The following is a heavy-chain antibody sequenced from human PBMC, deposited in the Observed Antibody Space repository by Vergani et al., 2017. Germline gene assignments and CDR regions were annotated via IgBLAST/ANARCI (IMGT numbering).Heavy chain of an antibody. D-gene: IGHD3-3*01. CDR1: GYTFTSYG. V-gene: IGHV1-18*01. J-gene: IGHJ6*03. CDR3: ASSITIFGVVIRMDV. CDR2: ISAYNGNT. Sequence: QVQLVQSGAEVKKPGASVKVSCKASGYTFTSYGISWVRQAPGQGLEWMGWISAYNGNTNYAQKFQGRVTITADESTSTAYMELSSLRSEDTAVYYCASSITIFGVVIRMDVWGKGTTVTVSS.